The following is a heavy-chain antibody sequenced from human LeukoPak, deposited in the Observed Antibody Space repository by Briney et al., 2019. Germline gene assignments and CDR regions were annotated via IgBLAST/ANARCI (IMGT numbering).Heavy chain of an antibody. CDR3: ARDPSSGYYSYYYYYMDV. CDR1: GYTFTGYY. Sequence: ASVKVSCKASGYTFTGYYMHWVRQAPGQGLEWMGWINPNSGGTNYAQKFQGRVTMTRDTSISTAYMELSRLRSDDTAVYYCARDPSSGYYSYYYYYMDVWGKGTTVTISS. D-gene: IGHD3-22*01. CDR2: INPNSGGT. J-gene: IGHJ6*03. V-gene: IGHV1-2*02.